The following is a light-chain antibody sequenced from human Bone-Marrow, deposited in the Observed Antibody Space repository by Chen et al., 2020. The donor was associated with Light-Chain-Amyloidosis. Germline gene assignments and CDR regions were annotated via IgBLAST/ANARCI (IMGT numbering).Light chain of an antibody. CDR2: EDD. J-gene: IGLJ3*02. Sequence: NFMLTQPHSVSESPGKTVIISCTRSSRSIATNYVQWYQQRPGSSPTPVIYEDDQRPSGVPDRFSGSIDRSSNSVSLTISGLKTEDEADYYCQSYQGSSQGVFGGGTKLPVL. CDR3: QSYQGSSQGV. CDR1: SRSIATNY. V-gene: IGLV6-57*01.